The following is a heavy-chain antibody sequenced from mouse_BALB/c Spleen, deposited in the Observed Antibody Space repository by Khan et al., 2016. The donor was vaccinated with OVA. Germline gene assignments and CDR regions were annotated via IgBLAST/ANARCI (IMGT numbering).Heavy chain of an antibody. CDR3: ASGYFGNDEFVY. Sequence: QVQLQQSGAELVKPGASVKLSCKTSGYTFTSYWIQWVKQRPGQGLGWIGQIFPGTGTTYYNENFKGKATLTVDTSSSTAYMQLSGLTSEDSAVYFCASGYFGNDEFVYWGQGPLVTVSP. J-gene: IGHJ3*01. CDR2: IFPGTGTT. CDR1: GYTFTSYW. D-gene: IGHD2-2*01. V-gene: IGHV1S132*01.